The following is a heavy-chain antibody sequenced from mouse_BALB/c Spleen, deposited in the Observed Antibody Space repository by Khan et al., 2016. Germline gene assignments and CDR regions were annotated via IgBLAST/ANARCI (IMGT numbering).Heavy chain of an antibody. J-gene: IGHJ4*01. CDR3: ASPTVGMDY. CDR1: GFDFSRFW. D-gene: IGHD1-1*01. CDR2: INPDRSTI. V-gene: IGHV4-1*02. Sequence: EVQLVESGGGLVQPGDSLKLSCAASGFDFSRFWINWVRQAPGKGLEWIGEINPDRSTINYTPSLKDKFIISRDNAKNTLYLQMSKVRSEDTALYYCASPTVGMDYWGQGTSVTVSS.